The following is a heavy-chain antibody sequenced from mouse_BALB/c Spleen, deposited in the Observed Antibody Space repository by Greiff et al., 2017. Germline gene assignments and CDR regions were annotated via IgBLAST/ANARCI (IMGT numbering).Heavy chain of an antibody. J-gene: IGHJ4*01. Sequence: EVQRVESGGGLVQPGGSRKLSCAASGFTFSSFGMHWVRQAPEKGLEWVAYISSGSSTIYYADTVKGRFTISRDNPKNTLFLQMTSLRSEDTAMYYCARRGRYDGSMDYWGQGTSVTVSS. CDR2: ISSGSSTI. CDR3: ARRGRYDGSMDY. V-gene: IGHV5-17*02. D-gene: IGHD2-14*01. CDR1: GFTFSSFG.